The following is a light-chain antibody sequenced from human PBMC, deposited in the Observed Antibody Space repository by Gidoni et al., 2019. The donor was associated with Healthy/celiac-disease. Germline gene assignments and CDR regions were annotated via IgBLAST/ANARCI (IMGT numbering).Light chain of an antibody. CDR1: QSVSSY. J-gene: IGKJ1*01. V-gene: IGKV3-11*01. CDR3: QQRSNWPPTWT. CDR2: DAS. Sequence: EIVLTQSPATLSLSPGERDTLYCRASQSVSSYIAWYQQKPGQAPRLLIYDASNRATGIPARFSGSGSGTDFTLTISSLEPEDFAVYYCQQRSNWPPTWTFGQGTKVEIK.